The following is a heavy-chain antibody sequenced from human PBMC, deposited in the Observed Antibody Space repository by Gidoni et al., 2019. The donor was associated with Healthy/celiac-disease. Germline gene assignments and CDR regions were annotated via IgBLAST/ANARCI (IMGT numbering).Heavy chain of an antibody. CDR2: IYSGGST. CDR3: AREGDTAMGGIDY. Sequence: EVQLVESGGGLIQPGGSLRLSCAAPGFTVSSNYMSWVRQATGKGLEWVSFIYSGGSTYYADSVKGRCTIPRDNSKNTLYLQMNSLRAEDTAVYYCAREGDTAMGGIDYWGQGTLVTVSS. V-gene: IGHV3-53*01. J-gene: IGHJ4*02. D-gene: IGHD5-18*01. CDR1: GFTVSSNY.